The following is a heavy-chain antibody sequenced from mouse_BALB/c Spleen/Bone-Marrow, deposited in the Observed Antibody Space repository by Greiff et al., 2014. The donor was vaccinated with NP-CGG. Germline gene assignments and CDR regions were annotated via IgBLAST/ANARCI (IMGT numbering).Heavy chain of an antibody. CDR2: ILPGSGST. CDR1: GYIFSSYG. J-gene: IGHJ4*01. D-gene: IGHD2-1*01. Sequence: QVQLKQSGAELIKPGASVKLSCKATGYIFSSYGIEWVRQRPEHGLEWTGWILPGSGSTKYNEKFKGKATFTAYTSSNTAYMELSSLSSEESAGYYGARYGNYAMDYWGQGTSVTVSS. V-gene: IGHV1-9*01. CDR3: ARYGNYAMDY.